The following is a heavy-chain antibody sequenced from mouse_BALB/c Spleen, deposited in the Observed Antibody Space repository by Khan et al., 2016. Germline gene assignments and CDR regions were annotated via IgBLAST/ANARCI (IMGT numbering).Heavy chain of an antibody. CDR1: GYTFTNYG. D-gene: IGHD1-1*01. CDR3: ARGHYGSSYGFAY. Sequence: QFQLGKGGKELKKPGETVKISCKASGYTFTNYGMNWVKQAPGKGLKWMGWINTYTGEPTYADDFKGRFAFSLETSASTAYLQINNLKNEDTATYFCARGHYGSSYGFAYWGQGTLVTVSA. V-gene: IGHV9-3-1*01. CDR2: INTYTGEP. J-gene: IGHJ3*01.